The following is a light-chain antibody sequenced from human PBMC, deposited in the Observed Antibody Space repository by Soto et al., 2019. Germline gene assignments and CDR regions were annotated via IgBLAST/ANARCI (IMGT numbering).Light chain of an antibody. CDR1: SSNIGNNY. Sequence: QSVLTQPPSVSAAPGQKVTISCSGSSSNIGNNYVSWYQQLPGTAPKLLIYDNDKRPSGIPDRFSGSKSGTSATLGVTGLQTGDEADYYCATSDSSLSAGVFGGGTKLTVL. J-gene: IGLJ2*01. CDR3: ATSDSSLSAGV. V-gene: IGLV1-51*01. CDR2: DND.